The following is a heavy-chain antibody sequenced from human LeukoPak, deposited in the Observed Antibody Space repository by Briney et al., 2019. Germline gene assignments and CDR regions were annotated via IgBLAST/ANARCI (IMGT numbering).Heavy chain of an antibody. J-gene: IGHJ4*02. V-gene: IGHV4-39*07. CDR2: IYYGGSA. Sequence: SETLSLTCTVSGGSVGSSNYYWGWIRQPPGKGLEWIGTIYYGGSAAYNPSLKSRVTLSVDTSENQFSLKLSSVTAADTAVYYCARADGDLRFPFDYWGQGTLVTVSS. D-gene: IGHD5-12*01. CDR1: GGSVGSSNYY. CDR3: ARADGDLRFPFDY.